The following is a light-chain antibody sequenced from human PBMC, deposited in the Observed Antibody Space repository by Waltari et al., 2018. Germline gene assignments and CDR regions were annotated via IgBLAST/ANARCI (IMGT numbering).Light chain of an antibody. J-gene: IGLJ3*02. CDR2: EVT. Sequence: SALTQPPSVSGSPGQSVTISCTGTSSDIGSYKTVSWYQQSPGTAPKLMIYEVTNRPSGVPDRFSGSKSANTASLTISGLQVEDEADYYCNSFTSSNTWVFGGGTRLTVL. CDR1: SSDIGSYKT. V-gene: IGLV2-18*02. CDR3: NSFTSSNTWV.